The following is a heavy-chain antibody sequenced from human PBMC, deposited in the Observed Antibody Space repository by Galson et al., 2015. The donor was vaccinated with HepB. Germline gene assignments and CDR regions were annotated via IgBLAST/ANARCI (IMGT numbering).Heavy chain of an antibody. Sequence: SLRLSCAASGFTFSTYSVHWVRQAPGKGLEWVAGISDDGSKKYYADSVKGRFTISRDKSKSTLYVQMNSLRAEDTAVYYCARKKIESGRVVVTARVYYYYHGVDVWGQGTTVTVTS. CDR3: ARKKIESGRVVVTARVYYYYHGVDV. V-gene: IGHV3-30*04. CDR1: GFTFSTYS. CDR2: ISDDGSKK. D-gene: IGHD2-21*02. J-gene: IGHJ6*02.